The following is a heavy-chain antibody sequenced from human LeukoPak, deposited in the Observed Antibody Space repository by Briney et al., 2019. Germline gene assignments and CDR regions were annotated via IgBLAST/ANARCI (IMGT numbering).Heavy chain of an antibody. CDR2: IRYDGSNK. D-gene: IGHD2-2*01. CDR3: AKDLRGCSSTSCYLYFHH. Sequence: AGGSLRLSCAASGFTFSSYGMHWVRQAPGKGLEWVAFIRYDGSNKYYADSVKGRFTISRDNSKNTLYLQMNSLRAEDTAVYYCAKDLRGCSSTSCYLYFHHWGQGTLVTVSS. V-gene: IGHV3-30*02. CDR1: GFTFSSYG. J-gene: IGHJ1*01.